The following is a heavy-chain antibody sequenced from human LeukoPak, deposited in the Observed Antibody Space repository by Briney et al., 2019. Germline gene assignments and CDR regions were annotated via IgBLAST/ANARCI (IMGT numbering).Heavy chain of an antibody. CDR1: GFTFSSYW. CDR3: ARNSGYSSLFDY. CDR2: INSDGSST. Sequence: GGSLRLSCAASGFTFSSYWMHWVRQAPGKGLVWVSRINSDGSSTSYADSVKGRFTISRDNAKNTLYLQMNSLRAEDTAVYYCARNSGYSSLFDYWGQGTLVTVSS. J-gene: IGHJ4*02. D-gene: IGHD6-13*01. V-gene: IGHV3-74*01.